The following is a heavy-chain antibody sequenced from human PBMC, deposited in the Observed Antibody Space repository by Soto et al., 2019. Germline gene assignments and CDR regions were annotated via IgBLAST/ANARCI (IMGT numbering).Heavy chain of an antibody. CDR1: GFTFSDYY. D-gene: IGHD5-12*01. CDR3: ARDQYPNVYSGYDYYYYYYGMDV. CDR2: ISSSGSTI. V-gene: IGHV3-11*01. Sequence: QVQLVESGGGLVKPGGSLRLSCAASGFTFSDYYMSWIRQAPGKGLEWVSYISSSGSTIYYADSVKGRFTISRDNAKNSLYLQMNSLRADDTAVYYCARDQYPNVYSGYDYYYYYYGMDVWGQGTTVTVSS. J-gene: IGHJ6*02.